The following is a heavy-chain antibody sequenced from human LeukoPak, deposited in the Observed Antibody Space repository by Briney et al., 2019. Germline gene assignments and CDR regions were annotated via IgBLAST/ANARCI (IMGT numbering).Heavy chain of an antibody. V-gene: IGHV3-11*01. Sequence: GGSLRLSCAASGFTFSDYYMSWIRQAPGKGLEWVSYISSSGSTIYYADSVKGRFTISRDDSRNTLYLQMNSLRGDDTAVYYCAKDVGKWESLHFFDYWGQGTLVTVSS. CDR1: GFTFSDYY. CDR2: ISSSGSTI. CDR3: AKDVGKWESLHFFDY. J-gene: IGHJ4*02. D-gene: IGHD1-26*01.